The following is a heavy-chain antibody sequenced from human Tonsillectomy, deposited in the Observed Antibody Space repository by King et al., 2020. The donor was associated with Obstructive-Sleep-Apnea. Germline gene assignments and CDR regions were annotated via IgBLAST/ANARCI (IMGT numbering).Heavy chain of an antibody. J-gene: IGHJ3*02. V-gene: IGHV3-74*01. D-gene: IGHD3-16*01. CDR3: ARELGAYI. Sequence: GGARGRSGAAAGFTVGGGWGHWVRQAPGKGQGWVSHMKTDGGSTRYADFVKGRFTISRDNAKSTVYLQMNSLRAEDTAVYYCARELGAYIWGQGTMVTVSS. CDR2: MKTDGGST. CDR1: GFTVGGGW.